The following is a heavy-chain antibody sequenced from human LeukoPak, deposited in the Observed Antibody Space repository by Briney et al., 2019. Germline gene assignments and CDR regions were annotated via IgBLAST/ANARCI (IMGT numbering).Heavy chain of an antibody. Sequence: GGSLRLSCAASGFTVSSNYMSWVRQAPGKGLQWVSVIYNDGTTYYADSVKGRFTISRDNSKNMLYLQMNSLRAEDTAVYYCAREICGGSCNPPSYMDVWGNGTTVTVSS. J-gene: IGHJ6*03. D-gene: IGHD2-15*01. CDR3: AREICGGSCNPPSYMDV. CDR2: IYNDGTT. CDR1: GFTVSSNY. V-gene: IGHV3-53*01.